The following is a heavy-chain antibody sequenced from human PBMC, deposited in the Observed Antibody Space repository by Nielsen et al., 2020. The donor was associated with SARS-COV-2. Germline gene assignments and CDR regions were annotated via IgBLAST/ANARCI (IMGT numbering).Heavy chain of an antibody. Sequence: GGSLRLSCAASGFTFSSYSMNWVRQAPGKGLEWVSSISSSSSYLYYADSAKGRFTISRDNAKNSLYLQMNSLRAEDTAVYYCARAQIAVAGPNYFDYWGQGTLVTVSS. V-gene: IGHV3-21*01. D-gene: IGHD6-19*01. J-gene: IGHJ4*02. CDR1: GFTFSSYS. CDR2: ISSSSSYL. CDR3: ARAQIAVAGPNYFDY.